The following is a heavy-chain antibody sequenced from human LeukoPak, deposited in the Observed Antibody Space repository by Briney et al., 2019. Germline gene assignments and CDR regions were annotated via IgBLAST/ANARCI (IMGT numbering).Heavy chain of an antibody. CDR3: ARGAIIVGGSYYMDV. Sequence: ASVKVSCKASGYTFTGYYMHWVRQAPGQGLEWMGWINPNSGGTNYAQKFKGRVTMTRDTSISSAYMELSRLRSDDTAVYYCARGAIIVGGSYYMDVWGKGTTVTVSS. J-gene: IGHJ6*03. CDR1: GYTFTGYY. CDR2: INPNSGGT. D-gene: IGHD1-26*01. V-gene: IGHV1-2*02.